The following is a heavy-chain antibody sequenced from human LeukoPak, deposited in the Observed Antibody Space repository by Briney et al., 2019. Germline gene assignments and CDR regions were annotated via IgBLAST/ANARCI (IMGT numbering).Heavy chain of an antibody. CDR2: IWYDGSNK. CDR1: GFTFSSYG. J-gene: IGHJ4*02. V-gene: IGHV3-33*06. CDR3: AKDSSAKGFDY. Sequence: PGRSLRLSCAASGFTFSSYGMHWVRQAPGKGLEWVAVIWYDGSNKYYADSVKGRFTISRDNSKNTLYLQMNSLGAEDTAVYYCAKDSSAKGFDYWGQGTLVTVSS.